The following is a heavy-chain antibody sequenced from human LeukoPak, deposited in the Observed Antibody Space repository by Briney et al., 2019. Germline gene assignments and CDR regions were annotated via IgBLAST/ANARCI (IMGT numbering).Heavy chain of an antibody. J-gene: IGHJ4*02. V-gene: IGHV3-66*01. CDR1: GFTVSSNY. D-gene: IGHD2-15*01. CDR3: ARGYCSGGSCYSFDY. Sequence: PGGSLRLSCAASGFTVSSNYMSWVRQAPGKGLEWVSVIYSGGSTYYADSVKGRFTIPRDNSKNTLYLQMNSLRAEDTAVYYCARGYCSGGSCYSFDYWGQGTLVTVSS. CDR2: IYSGGST.